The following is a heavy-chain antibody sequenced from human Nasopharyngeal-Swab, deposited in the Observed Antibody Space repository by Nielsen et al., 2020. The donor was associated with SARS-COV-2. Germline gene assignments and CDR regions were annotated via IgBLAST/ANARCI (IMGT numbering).Heavy chain of an antibody. V-gene: IGHV5-51*01. CDR1: GYSFNSYW. Sequence: GESLKISCQASGYSFNSYWIGWVRQMPGKGLEWMAIIYPGDSDTRYNPSFQGQVTISADKSISTAYLQWSSLKASDTAMYYCARRGYSGYEYYGMDVWGQGTTVTVSS. CDR2: IYPGDSDT. D-gene: IGHD5-12*01. CDR3: ARRGYSGYEYYGMDV. J-gene: IGHJ6*02.